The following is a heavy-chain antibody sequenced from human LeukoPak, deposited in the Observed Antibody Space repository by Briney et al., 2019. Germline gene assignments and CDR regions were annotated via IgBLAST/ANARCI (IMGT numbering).Heavy chain of an antibody. Sequence: PGGSLRLSCAASGFTVSSNYMSWVRQAPGKGLEWVSVIYSGGSTYYADSVKGRFTISRDNAKNSLYLQMNSLRAEDTAVYYCARDWSGWYGFDYWGQGTLVTVSS. CDR1: GFTVSSNY. CDR3: ARDWSGWYGFDY. J-gene: IGHJ4*02. D-gene: IGHD6-19*01. CDR2: IYSGGST. V-gene: IGHV3-53*01.